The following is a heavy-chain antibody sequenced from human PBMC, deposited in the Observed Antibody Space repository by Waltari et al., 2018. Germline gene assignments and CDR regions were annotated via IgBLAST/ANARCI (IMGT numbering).Heavy chain of an antibody. CDR3: ARALPPGDGDYGFDY. D-gene: IGHD4-17*01. CDR2: INHSGST. V-gene: IGHV4-34*01. J-gene: IGHJ4*02. CDR1: GGSFSGYY. Sequence: QVQLQQWGAGLLKPSETLSLTCAVYGGSFSGYYWSWIRQPPGKGLEWIGEINHSGSTNYNPSLKRRVTISVDTSKNQFSLKLSSVTAADTAVYYCARALPPGDGDYGFDYWGQGTLVTVSS.